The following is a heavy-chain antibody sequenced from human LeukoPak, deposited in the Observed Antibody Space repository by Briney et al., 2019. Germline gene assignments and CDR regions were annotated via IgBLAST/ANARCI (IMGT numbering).Heavy chain of an antibody. V-gene: IGHV3-66*02. CDR1: GFTVSSNY. CDR2: IYSGGST. D-gene: IGHD5-12*01. CDR3: AREGSGYDLYYYYYGMDV. J-gene: IGHJ6*02. Sequence: PGGSLRLSCAASGFTVSSNYMSWVRQAPGKGLEWVSVIYSGGSTYYADSVKGRFTISRDNSKNTLYLQMNSLRAEDTAVYYCAREGSGYDLYYYYYGMDVWGQGTTVTVSS.